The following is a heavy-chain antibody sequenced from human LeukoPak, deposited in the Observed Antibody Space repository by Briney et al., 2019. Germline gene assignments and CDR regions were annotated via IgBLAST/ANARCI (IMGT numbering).Heavy chain of an antibody. CDR3: ARVPIVATIWDIDY. D-gene: IGHD5-12*01. Sequence: SETLSLTCTVSGGSIISGGYYCSWIRQHPGKGLEWIGYIYYSGSTYYNPSFKSRPTISVDTSKNQCSLKLSSVTAADTAVDYCARVPIVATIWDIDYWGQGTLVTVSS. CDR2: IYYSGST. J-gene: IGHJ4*02. V-gene: IGHV4-31*03. CDR1: GGSIISGGYY.